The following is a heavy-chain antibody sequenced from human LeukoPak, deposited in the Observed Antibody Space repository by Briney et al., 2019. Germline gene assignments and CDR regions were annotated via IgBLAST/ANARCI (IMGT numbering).Heavy chain of an antibody. Sequence: GGSLRLSCAASGFTFSSYSMNWVRQAPGKGLEWVSSISSSSSYIYYADSVKGRFTISRDNAKNSLYLQMSSLRAEDTAVYYCAGRRGGSRPFDYWGQGTLVTVSS. CDR1: GFTFSSYS. V-gene: IGHV3-21*01. J-gene: IGHJ4*02. CDR3: AGRRGGSRPFDY. CDR2: ISSSSSYI. D-gene: IGHD2-15*01.